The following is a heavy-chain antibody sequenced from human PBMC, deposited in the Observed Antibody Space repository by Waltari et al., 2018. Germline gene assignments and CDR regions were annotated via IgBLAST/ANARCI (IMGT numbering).Heavy chain of an antibody. CDR1: ELTFSTYA. CDR3: AKGSYYSSFEAVY. Sequence: EVQLLESGGGLVQPGGSLRLSCTASELTFSTYAMSWVRQTPGKGLDWVSGISGSGETTFYADSVKGRFTISRDNSKNTLYLQMHSLRAEDTAVYYCAKGSYYSSFEAVYWGRGTLVTVST. V-gene: IGHV3-23*01. D-gene: IGHD3-3*02. CDR2: ISGSGETT. J-gene: IGHJ4*02.